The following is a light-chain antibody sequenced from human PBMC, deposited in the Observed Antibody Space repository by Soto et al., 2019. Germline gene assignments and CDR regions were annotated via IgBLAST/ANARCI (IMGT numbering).Light chain of an antibody. V-gene: IGLV2-14*01. J-gene: IGLJ1*01. CDR3: SSYTRSSTSYV. Sequence: QSVLTQPASVSGSPGQSITISCTGTSSDVGGYNYVSWYQQHPGKAPKLMIYEVRNRPSRVSNRFSGSKSGNTASLTISGLQAEDEADYYCSSYTRSSTSYVFGTGTKLTVL. CDR2: EVR. CDR1: SSDVGGYNY.